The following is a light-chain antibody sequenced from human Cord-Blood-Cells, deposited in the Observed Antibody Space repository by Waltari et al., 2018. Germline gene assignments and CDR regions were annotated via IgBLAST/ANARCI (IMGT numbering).Light chain of an antibody. CDR3: CSYAGSSTYV. CDR1: SSDVGRYNL. J-gene: IGLJ1*01. CDR2: EGS. Sequence: QSALTQHASVSGSPGQSITISCTGTSSDVGRYNLVSWYQQHPGKAPKLMIYEGSKRPSVVSNRFSGSKSGNTASLTISGLQAEDEADYYCCSYAGSSTYVFGTGTKVTVL. V-gene: IGLV2-23*01.